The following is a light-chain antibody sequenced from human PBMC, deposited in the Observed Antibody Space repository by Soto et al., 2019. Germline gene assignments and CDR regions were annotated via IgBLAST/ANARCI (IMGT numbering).Light chain of an antibody. J-gene: IGLJ2*01. CDR1: SSDVGGYGY. Sequence: QSALTQPPSASGSPGQSVTICCTGTSSDVGGYGYVSWYQQHPGKAPKLMIFEVTKRASGVPNRFSGSKSGNTASLTVSGLQAEDEADYYCSSYAGINTDVVFGGGTKVTVL. CDR3: SSYAGINTDVV. CDR2: EVT. V-gene: IGLV2-8*01.